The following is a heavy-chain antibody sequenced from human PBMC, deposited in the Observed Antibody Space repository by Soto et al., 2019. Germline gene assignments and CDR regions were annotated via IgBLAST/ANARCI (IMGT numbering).Heavy chain of an antibody. CDR1: GGSISSYY. CDR2: IYPGDSDT. J-gene: IGHJ4*02. V-gene: IGHV5-51*01. Sequence: ETLYLTCTVSGGSISSYYWSWIRQPPGKGLEWMGIIYPGDSDTRYSPSFQGQVTISADKSISTAYLQWSSLKASDTAMYYCARHKGDSSQYDYWGQGTLVTVSS. D-gene: IGHD6-13*01. CDR3: ARHKGDSSQYDY.